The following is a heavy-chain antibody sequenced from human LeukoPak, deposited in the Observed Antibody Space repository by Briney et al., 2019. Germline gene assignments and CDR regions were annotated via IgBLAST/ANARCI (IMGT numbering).Heavy chain of an antibody. CDR3: ATTLSPYYYYGMDV. V-gene: IGHV1-24*01. CDR2: FDPEDGET. J-gene: IGHJ6*02. CDR1: GYTLTELS. Sequence: ASVKVSCKVSGYTLTELSMHWVRQAPRKGLEWMGGFDPEDGETIYAQKFQGRVTMTEDTSTDTAYMELSSLRSEDTAVYYCATTLSPYYYYGMDVWGQGTTVTVSS.